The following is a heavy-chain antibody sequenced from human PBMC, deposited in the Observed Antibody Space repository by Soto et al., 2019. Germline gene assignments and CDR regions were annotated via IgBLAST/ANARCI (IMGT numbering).Heavy chain of an antibody. D-gene: IGHD1-26*01. J-gene: IGHJ6*03. V-gene: IGHV1-69*02. CDR3: ARGSGTEGDYYYYMDV. Sequence: ASVKVSCKASGGTFSSYTISWVRQAPGQGLEWMGRIIPILGIANYAQKFQGRVTITAAKSTSTAYMELSSLRSEDTAVYYCARGSGTEGDYYYYMDVWGKGTTVTVSS. CDR2: IIPILGIA. CDR1: GGTFSSYT.